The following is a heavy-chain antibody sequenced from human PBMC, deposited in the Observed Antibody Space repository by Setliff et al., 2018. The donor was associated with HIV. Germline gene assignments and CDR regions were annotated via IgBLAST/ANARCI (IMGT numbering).Heavy chain of an antibody. D-gene: IGHD3-10*01. J-gene: IGHJ6*03. V-gene: IGHV4-4*08. CDR3: ARDFNYGSGRYYYYMDV. CDR1: GDAITGYY. CDR2: IYSGGSA. Sequence: SETLSLTCNVSGDAITGYYWSWVRQAPGKALESIASIYSGGSAIYHPSLKSRVTISVDTSKNQFSLKLGSVTAADTAVYYCARDFNYGSGRYYYYMDVWGKGTTVTVSS.